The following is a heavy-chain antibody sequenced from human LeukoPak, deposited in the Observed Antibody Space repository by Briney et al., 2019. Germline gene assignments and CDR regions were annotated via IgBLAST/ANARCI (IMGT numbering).Heavy chain of an antibody. CDR3: AQGYSSGWYPY. CDR2: ISVDGETA. Sequence: PGGSLRLSCAVSGFSVSSFGMSWVRQAPGKGLEWISAISVDGETAYYADSVKGRFIISRDNSKNTLYPQLSSLRAEDTAVYYCAQGYSSGWYPYWGQGSLVSVSS. D-gene: IGHD6-19*01. J-gene: IGHJ4*02. CDR1: GFSVSSFG. V-gene: IGHV3-23*01.